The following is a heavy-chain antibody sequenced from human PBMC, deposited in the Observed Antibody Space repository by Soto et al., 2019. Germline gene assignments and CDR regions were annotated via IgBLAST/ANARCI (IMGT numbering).Heavy chain of an antibody. CDR1: GYSFTDYH. Sequence: ASVKVSCKASGYSFTDYHIHWVRQAPGQELEWLGRINPKSGGTSTAQKFQGWVTMTRDRSISTVYMELTRLRSDDTAVYFCARGHSTDCSNGVCSFFYNHEMDVWGQGTTVTVSS. CDR2: INPKSGGT. J-gene: IGHJ6*02. V-gene: IGHV1-2*04. CDR3: ARGHSTDCSNGVCSFFYNHEMDV. D-gene: IGHD2-8*01.